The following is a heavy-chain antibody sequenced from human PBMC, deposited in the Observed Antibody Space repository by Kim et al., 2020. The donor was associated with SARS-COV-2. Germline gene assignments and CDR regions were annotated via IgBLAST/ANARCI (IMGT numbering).Heavy chain of an antibody. D-gene: IGHD2-15*01. V-gene: IGHV3-48*04. CDR1: GFTFSRYC. Sequence: GGSLRLSCAASGFTFSRYCMSWVRQAAGKGLEWVAYISRNSTLYYSDSYENGLSTTFRHSAKSPLHQQHNSLSADAAAVYYCQAADVELLYYYY. CDR3: QAADVELLYYYY. J-gene: IGHJ6*01. CDR2: ISRNSTL.